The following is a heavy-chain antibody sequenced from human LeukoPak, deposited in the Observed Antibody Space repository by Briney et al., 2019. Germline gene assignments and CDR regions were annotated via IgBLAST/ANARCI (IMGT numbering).Heavy chain of an antibody. J-gene: IGHJ2*01. Sequence: NPSETLSLTCAVYGGSFNRFAWSWVRQPPGKGLEWIGEINHSAKTSYNPSLKSRVTMSVDTSKNPFSLKLNSLTAADTAVYFCARVTFWSGSFTMGPPGEGYIDLWGPGTLVTVSS. CDR1: GGSFNRFA. CDR3: ARVTFWSGSFTMGPPGEGYIDL. V-gene: IGHV4-34*01. D-gene: IGHD3-3*01. CDR2: INHSAKT.